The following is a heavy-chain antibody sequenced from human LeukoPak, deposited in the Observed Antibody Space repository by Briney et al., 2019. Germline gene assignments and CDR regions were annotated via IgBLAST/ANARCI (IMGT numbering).Heavy chain of an antibody. Sequence: GGSMTLSCAASGFTFSNYAMSWVRQAPGEGLEWVSGITGSGGSTFYADSVKGRFTISRDNSKNTLYLQMNSLRAEDTAVYYCAKLDCSGSSCYQFDCWGQGTLVTVSS. J-gene: IGHJ4*02. V-gene: IGHV3-23*01. CDR1: GFTFSNYA. D-gene: IGHD2-15*01. CDR3: AKLDCSGSSCYQFDC. CDR2: ITGSGGST.